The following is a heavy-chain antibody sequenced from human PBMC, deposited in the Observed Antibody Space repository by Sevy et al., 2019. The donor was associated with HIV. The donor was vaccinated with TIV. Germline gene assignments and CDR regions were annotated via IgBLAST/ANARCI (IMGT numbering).Heavy chain of an antibody. CDR2: IKSKTDGGTT. CDR3: TTESHYGGKSEREH. Sequence: GGSLRLSCAASGFTFSNAWMSWVRQAPGKGLEWVGRIKSKTDGGTTDDTAPVKGRLNISRDDSKNTPYLQMNSLKTEDTEVYDCTTESHYGGKSEREHWGQRTLVTVSS. V-gene: IGHV3-15*01. D-gene: IGHD4-17*01. J-gene: IGHJ1*01. CDR1: GFTFSNAW.